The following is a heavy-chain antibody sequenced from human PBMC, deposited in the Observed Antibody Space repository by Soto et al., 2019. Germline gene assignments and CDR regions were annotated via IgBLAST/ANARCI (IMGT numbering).Heavy chain of an antibody. CDR1: GDSFNDYY. CDR2: INPNSGVT. J-gene: IGHJ6*03. V-gene: IGHV1-2*04. CDR3: ARESGGATATLDYYYFYMDV. D-gene: IGHD5-12*01. Sequence: QVQLVQSGAEVRKPGASVTVSCRSSGDSFNDYYIHWVRQAPGQGLGGMGWINPNSGVTKYAQKFQGWVSMTRDTSIRTVYMQLSRLRSDDTAVYYCARESGGATATLDYYYFYMDVWGTGTTVTVSS.